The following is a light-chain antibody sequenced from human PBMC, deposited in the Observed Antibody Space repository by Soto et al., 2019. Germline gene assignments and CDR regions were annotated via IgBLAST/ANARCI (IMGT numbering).Light chain of an antibody. V-gene: IGLV2-14*01. CDR2: EVT. J-gene: IGLJ1*01. Sequence: QSVLTQPASVSGSPGQSITIPCTGTSSDVGGYNSVSWYQQHPGKAPKLVIYEVTNRPSGISNRFSGSKSGNTASLTISGLQAEDEADYYCSSYTSSSTRVFGTGTKATVL. CDR1: SSDVGGYNS. CDR3: SSYTSSSTRV.